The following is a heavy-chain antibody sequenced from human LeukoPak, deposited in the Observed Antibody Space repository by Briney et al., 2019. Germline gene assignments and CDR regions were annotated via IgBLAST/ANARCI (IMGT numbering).Heavy chain of an antibody. Sequence: SVKVSCXASGGTFSSYAISWVRLAPGQGLEWMGRIIPIFGTANYAQKFQGRVTITTDESTSTAYMELSSLRSEDTAVYYCARDRIAAAGNFDYWGQGTLVTVSS. CDR3: ARDRIAAAGNFDY. J-gene: IGHJ4*02. V-gene: IGHV1-69*05. CDR2: IIPIFGTA. CDR1: GGTFSSYA. D-gene: IGHD6-13*01.